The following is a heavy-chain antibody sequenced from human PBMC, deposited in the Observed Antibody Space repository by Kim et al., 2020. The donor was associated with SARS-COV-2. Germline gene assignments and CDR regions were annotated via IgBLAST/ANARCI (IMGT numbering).Heavy chain of an antibody. D-gene: IGHD3-3*01. Sequence: GGSLRLSCEASGFTLRGYTIHWVRQAPGKGLEWVGVISYDGSDEFYAKSVKGRFSLSRDNPKNTLYLQMNSLRPEDTAVYYCARGATSDFWTGYFWGDVWGQGATVTVS. J-gene: IGHJ6*02. CDR1: GFTLRGYT. CDR2: ISYDGSDE. CDR3: ARGATSDFWTGYFWGDV. V-gene: IGHV3-30-3*01.